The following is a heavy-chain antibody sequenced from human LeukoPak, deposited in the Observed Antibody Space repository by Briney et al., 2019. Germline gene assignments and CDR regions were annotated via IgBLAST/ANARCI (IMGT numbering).Heavy chain of an antibody. D-gene: IGHD4-17*01. J-gene: IGHJ4*02. V-gene: IGHV3-74*01. CDR3: VRIATVTTPDY. Sequence: PGGSLRLSCAASGFTFSSYWMHWVRQPLGRGPVWVSRINPDGTTTNCADSVKGRFTISRDNAKNTLYLQMNSLTVEDTALYYCVRIATVTTPDYWGQGTLVTVSS. CDR2: INPDGTTT. CDR1: GFTFSSYW.